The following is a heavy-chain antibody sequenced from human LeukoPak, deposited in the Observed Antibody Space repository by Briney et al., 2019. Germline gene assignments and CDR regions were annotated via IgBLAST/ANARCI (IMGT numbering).Heavy chain of an antibody. V-gene: IGHV3-66*01. CDR1: GFTLSRNE. J-gene: IGHJ6*01. Sequence: GGSLRLSCAASGFTLSRNEMNWVRQAPGKGLEWVSLLYSGGSTYYADSVKGRFTISRDNSKNTLYLQMNSLRAEDTAVYHCASLRGMDVWGQGTTVTVSS. CDR2: LYSGGST. CDR3: ASLRGMDV.